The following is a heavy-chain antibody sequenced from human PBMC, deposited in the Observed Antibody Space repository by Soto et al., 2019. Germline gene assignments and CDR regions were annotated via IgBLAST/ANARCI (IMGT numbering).Heavy chain of an antibody. J-gene: IGHJ4*02. CDR1: GGSISSGGYY. CDR2: IYYSGST. D-gene: IGHD3-22*01. CDR3: ASSGVYDSSGYWVPPFDY. V-gene: IGHV4-31*03. Sequence: SETLSLTCTVSGGSISSGGYYWSWIRQHPGKGLEWIGYIYYSGSTYYNPSLKSRVTISVDTSKNQFSLKLSSVTAADTAVYYCASSGVYDSSGYWVPPFDYWGQGTLVTVSS.